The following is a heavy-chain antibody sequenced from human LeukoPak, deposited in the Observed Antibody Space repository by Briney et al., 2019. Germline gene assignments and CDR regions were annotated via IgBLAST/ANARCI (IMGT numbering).Heavy chain of an antibody. CDR2: INPNRGGT. J-gene: IGHJ4*02. D-gene: IGHD2-2*02. CDR1: GYTFTGYY. V-gene: IGHV1-2*06. CDR3: ARAYCSSTSCDTGGDY. Sequence: ASVKVSCKASGYTFTGYYMHWVRQDPGQGLEWMGRINPNRGGTNYAQQFQGSVPMTRDTSISTAYMELSRLRSDDTAVYYCARAYCSSTSCDTGGDYWGQGTLVTVSS.